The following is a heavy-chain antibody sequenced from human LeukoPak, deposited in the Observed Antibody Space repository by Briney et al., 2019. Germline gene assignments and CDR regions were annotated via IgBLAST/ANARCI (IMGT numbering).Heavy chain of an antibody. CDR2: IRSKAYGGTT. D-gene: IGHD5-18*01. CDR1: GFTFCDYA. J-gene: IGHJ3*02. CDR3: SRGRYSYGHAFDI. V-gene: IGHV3-49*04. Sequence: GGSLRLSCTVSGFTFCDYAMNWVRQAPGKGLEWVGFIRSKAYGGTTEYAASVKGRFTISRDDSKSIAYLQMHSLKTEDTAVYYCSRGRYSYGHAFDIWGQGTVVTVSS.